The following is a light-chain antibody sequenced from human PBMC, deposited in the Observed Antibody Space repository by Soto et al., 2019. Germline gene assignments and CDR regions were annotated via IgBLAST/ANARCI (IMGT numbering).Light chain of an antibody. V-gene: IGKV1-12*01. Sequence: NHSTQSLATRPASLADRVSVTSLASQTTSSWLAWYQQKPGKAPKLLIYAASSLQSGVPSRFSGSGSGTDFTLTISSLQPEDFATYYCQQANSFPNTFGQGTRLEI. CDR3: QQANSFPNT. CDR2: AAS. J-gene: IGKJ5*01. CDR1: QTTSSW.